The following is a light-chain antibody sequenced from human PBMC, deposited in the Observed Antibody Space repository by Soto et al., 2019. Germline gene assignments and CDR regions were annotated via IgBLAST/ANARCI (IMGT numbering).Light chain of an antibody. J-gene: IGLJ2*01. CDR2: GNS. CDR1: RSNIGAGYD. CDR3: QSYDSSLSGNVV. Sequence: QSVLTQPPSVSGAPGQRVTISCTGSRSNIGAGYDVHWYQRLPGTAPKLLIYGNSNRPSGVPDRFSGSKSGTSASLAITGLQAEDEADYYCQSYDSSLSGNVVFGGGTKLTVL. V-gene: IGLV1-40*01.